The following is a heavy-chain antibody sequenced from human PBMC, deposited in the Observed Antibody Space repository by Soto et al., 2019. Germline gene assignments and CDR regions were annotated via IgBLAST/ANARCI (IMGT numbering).Heavy chain of an antibody. J-gene: IGHJ5*02. CDR1: GFTFSDYY. V-gene: IGHV3-11*04. CDR2: ISSSGSTI. Sequence: GGSLRLSCAASGFTFSDYYMSWIRQAPGKGLEWVSCISSSGSTIYYADSAKGRFTISRDNAKNTLYLQMNSLRAEDTAVYYCARVACSSTSCTQGFDPWGQGTLVTVSS. D-gene: IGHD2-2*01. CDR3: ARVACSSTSCTQGFDP.